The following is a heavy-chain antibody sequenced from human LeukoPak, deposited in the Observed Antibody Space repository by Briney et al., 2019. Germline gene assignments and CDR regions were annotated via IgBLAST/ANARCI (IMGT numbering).Heavy chain of an antibody. D-gene: IGHD3-22*01. Sequence: PGRSLRLSCAASGFTFDSCGMHWVRQAPGKGLEWVAAISHDGSTIYHADSVEGRFTISRDNSVNTLFLQMNSLRAEDTAIYYCAREPWYLRYHSDNNAYPYHWGQGTLVTVSS. CDR2: ISHDGSTI. CDR1: GFTFDSCG. CDR3: AREPWYLRYHSDNNAYPYH. J-gene: IGHJ1*01. V-gene: IGHV3-30*03.